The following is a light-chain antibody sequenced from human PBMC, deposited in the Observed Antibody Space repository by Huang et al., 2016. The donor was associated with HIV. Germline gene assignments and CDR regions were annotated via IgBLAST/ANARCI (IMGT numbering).Light chain of an antibody. CDR3: QKYDSAPRT. V-gene: IGKV1-27*01. CDR2: AAS. CDR1: RAISTF. Sequence: MTQSPPSLSASIGDRVTLTCRASRAISTFLAWYQQKTGKPPRLLLYAASILHAGVPSRFSGGGSGTNFTLTVSSLQPEDVANYYCQKYDSAPRTFGQGTKLEL. J-gene: IGKJ1*01.